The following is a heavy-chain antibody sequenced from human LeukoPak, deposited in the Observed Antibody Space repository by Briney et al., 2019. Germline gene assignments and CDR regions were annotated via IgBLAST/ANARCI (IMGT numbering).Heavy chain of an antibody. CDR1: GFTFSSYA. CDR3: AKGLLGWFDP. Sequence: GGPLRLSCAASGFTFSSYAMSWVRQAPGKGLEWVSGISGSGGSTNYADAVKGRFTISRDNSKNTLYLEMNSLRVEDTAVYYRAKGLLGWFDPWGPGTLVTVSS. CDR2: ISGSGGST. J-gene: IGHJ5*02. V-gene: IGHV3-23*01.